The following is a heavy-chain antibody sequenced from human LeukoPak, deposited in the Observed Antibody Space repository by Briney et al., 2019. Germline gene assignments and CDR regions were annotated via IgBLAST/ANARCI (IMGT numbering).Heavy chain of an antibody. CDR3: ATYSNSTLQYYYGLDV. CDR2: IRPNSGGT. CDR1: GHPFTGYY. J-gene: IGHJ6*02. V-gene: IGHV1-2*02. D-gene: IGHD6-6*01. Sequence: GASVKVSCKTSGHPFTGYYLHWVRQAPGHGLEGMGGIRPNSGGTKNAQKFQGRVTMTRDASISTAYMELNRLTSDDTAVYYCATYSNSTLQYYYGLDVWGQGTTVTVSS.